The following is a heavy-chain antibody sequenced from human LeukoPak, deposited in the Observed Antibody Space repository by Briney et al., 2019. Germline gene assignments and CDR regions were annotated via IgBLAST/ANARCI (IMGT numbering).Heavy chain of an antibody. CDR1: GFTFSSYA. J-gene: IGHJ4*02. Sequence: GGSLRLSCAASGFTFSSYAMSWVRQAPGKGLEWVSAISGSGGSTYYADSVKGRFTISRDNSKNTLYLQMNSLRAEDTAVYYCARGRLYYYDSSGPDGLDYWGQGTLVTVSS. CDR2: ISGSGGST. D-gene: IGHD3-22*01. CDR3: ARGRLYYYDSSGPDGLDY. V-gene: IGHV3-23*01.